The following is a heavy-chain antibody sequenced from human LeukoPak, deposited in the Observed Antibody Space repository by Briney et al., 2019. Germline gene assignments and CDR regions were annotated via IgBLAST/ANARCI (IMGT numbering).Heavy chain of an antibody. CDR3: ARWGGRLNAFDI. Sequence: SETLSLTCTVSGGSISSYYWSWIRQPPGKGLEWIGYIYYSGSTNYNPSLKSRVTISVDTSKNQFSLKLSSVTAADTAVYYCARWGGRLNAFDIWGQGTMVTVSS. D-gene: IGHD3-10*01. CDR1: GGSISSYY. V-gene: IGHV4-59*01. CDR2: IYYSGST. J-gene: IGHJ3*02.